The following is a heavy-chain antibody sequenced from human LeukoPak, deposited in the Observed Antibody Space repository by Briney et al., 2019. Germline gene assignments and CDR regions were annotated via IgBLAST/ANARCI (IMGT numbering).Heavy chain of an antibody. Sequence: SQTLSLTCDISGNTVSSSSAAWTWIRQSPSRGLEWLGRTYYRSKWYHDYAPTVKSRITINSDTSKNQFSLQLNSVTPEDTAVYYCARDQGAFNSWGQGTLVTVSS. J-gene: IGHJ4*02. D-gene: IGHD3-16*01. V-gene: IGHV6-1*01. CDR3: ARDQGAFNS. CDR1: GNTVSSSSAA. CDR2: TYYRSKWYH.